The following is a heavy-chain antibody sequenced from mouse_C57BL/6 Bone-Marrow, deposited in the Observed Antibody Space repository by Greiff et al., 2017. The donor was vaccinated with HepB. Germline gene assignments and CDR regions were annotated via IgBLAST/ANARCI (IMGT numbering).Heavy chain of an antibody. CDR1: GFNIKNTY. CDR2: IDPANGNT. D-gene: IGHD1-1*01. CDR3: ARRLDYGSSYGYYFDY. V-gene: IGHV14-3*01. Sequence: VQLQQSVAELVRPGASVKLSCTASGFNIKNTYMHWVKQRPEQGLEWIGRIDPANGNTKYAPKFQGKATITADPSSNTAYLQLSSLTSEDTAIYYCARRLDYGSSYGYYFDYWGQGTTLTVSS. J-gene: IGHJ2*01.